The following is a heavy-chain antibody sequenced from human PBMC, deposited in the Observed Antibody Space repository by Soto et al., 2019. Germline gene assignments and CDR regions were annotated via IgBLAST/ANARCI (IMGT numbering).Heavy chain of an antibody. CDR3: AKRSITGTLRGYYFDY. J-gene: IGHJ4*02. Sequence: PGGSLRLSCAASGFTFSSYAMSWVRQAPGKGLEWVSDIHGSGSSTYYADSVKGRFTISRDNSKNTMYLQMSSLRAEDTAVYYCAKRSITGTLRGYYFDYWGQGPLVPVSS. CDR2: IHGSGSST. V-gene: IGHV3-23*01. D-gene: IGHD1-20*01. CDR1: GFTFSSYA.